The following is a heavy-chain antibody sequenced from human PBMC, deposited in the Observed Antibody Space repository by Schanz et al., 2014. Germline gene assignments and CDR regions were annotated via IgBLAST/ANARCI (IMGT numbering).Heavy chain of an antibody. Sequence: DVQLLESGGGLVQPGESLRLSCAASGFTFTTYAMTWVRQAPGKGLEWVSSISSTSSYIFYADSVKGRFTISRDNAKNSLYLQMNSLRAEDTGVYYCARGREVVAKIFDVWGQGTMVTVSS. J-gene: IGHJ3*01. CDR1: GFTFTTYA. D-gene: IGHD3-22*01. CDR3: ARGREVVAKIFDV. CDR2: ISSTSSYI. V-gene: IGHV3-21*01.